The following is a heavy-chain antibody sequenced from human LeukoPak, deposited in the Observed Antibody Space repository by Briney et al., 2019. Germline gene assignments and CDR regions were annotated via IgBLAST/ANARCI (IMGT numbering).Heavy chain of an antibody. Sequence: SETLSLTCAVYGGSFSGYYWSWIRQPPGKGLEWIGEINHSGSTNYNPSLKSRVTISVDTSKNQFSLKLSSVTAADTAIYYCARHRAYSYVYGAFDIWGQGTMVTVSS. CDR3: ARHRAYSYVYGAFDI. D-gene: IGHD5-18*01. CDR1: GGSFSGYY. V-gene: IGHV4-34*01. J-gene: IGHJ3*02. CDR2: INHSGST.